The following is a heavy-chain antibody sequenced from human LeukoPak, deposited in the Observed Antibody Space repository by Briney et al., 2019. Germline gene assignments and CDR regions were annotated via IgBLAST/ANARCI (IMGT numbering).Heavy chain of an antibody. CDR1: GFSFSSYA. D-gene: IGHD1-1*01. J-gene: IGHJ4*02. V-gene: IGHV3-23*01. CDR2: IIGSGSST. CDR3: AKVRGSNWDPFDY. Sequence: PGGSLRLSCAASGFSFSSYAMSWVRQAPGKGLEWVSTIIGSGSSTYYADSVKGRFTISRDNAKSTLYLQMSSLRAEDTAVYYCAKVRGSNWDPFDYWGQGTLVTVSS.